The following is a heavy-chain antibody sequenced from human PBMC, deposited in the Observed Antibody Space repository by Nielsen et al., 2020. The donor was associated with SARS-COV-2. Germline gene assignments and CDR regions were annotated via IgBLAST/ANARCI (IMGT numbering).Heavy chain of an antibody. J-gene: IGHJ4*02. Sequence: SETLSLTCAVSGGSISSSNWWSWVRQPPGKGLEWIGEIYHSGSTYYNPSLKSRVTISVDTSKNQFSLKLSSVTAADTAVYYCARISQSTYYDILTGYYRAYYFDYWGQGTLVTVSS. D-gene: IGHD3-9*01. CDR1: GGSISSSNW. CDR2: IYHSGST. CDR3: ARISQSTYYDILTGYYRAYYFDY. V-gene: IGHV4-4*02.